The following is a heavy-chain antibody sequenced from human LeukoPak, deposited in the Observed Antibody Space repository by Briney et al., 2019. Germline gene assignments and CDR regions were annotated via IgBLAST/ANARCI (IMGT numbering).Heavy chain of an antibody. D-gene: IGHD2-15*01. CDR3: AKTVRYCSGGTCYFSYFDY. J-gene: IGHJ4*02. CDR1: GFTFSSYA. CDR2: ISGSGGNT. Sequence: GGSLRLSCAASGFTFSSYAMTWVRQAPGKGLEWVSAISGSGGNTYYADSVKGGFTISRDNSKSTLSVQMNSLRAEDTAIYYCAKTVRYCSGGTCYFSYFDYWGQGTLVTVSS. V-gene: IGHV3-23*01.